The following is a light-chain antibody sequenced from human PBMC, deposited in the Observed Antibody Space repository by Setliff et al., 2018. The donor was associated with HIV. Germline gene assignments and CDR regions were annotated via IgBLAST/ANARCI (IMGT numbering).Light chain of an antibody. J-gene: IGLJ2*01. CDR1: SSGVGGYNY. Sequence: QSVLTQPASVSGSPGQSITISCTGTSSGVGGYNYVSWYQQHPGKAPKLIIYEVNNRPSGVSNRFSGSKSGNTASLTISRLQAEDEADYYCSSYTSSSTYVVFGGGTQLTVL. V-gene: IGLV2-14*01. CDR3: SSYTSSSTYVV. CDR2: EVN.